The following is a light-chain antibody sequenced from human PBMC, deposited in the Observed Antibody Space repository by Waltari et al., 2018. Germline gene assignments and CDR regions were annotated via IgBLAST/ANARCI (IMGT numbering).Light chain of an antibody. CDR3: QQSYSSLWT. J-gene: IGKJ1*01. Sequence: DIQMTQSPSFLSASVGDRVTITCRASQSTSTYVNWYQQKLGKAPKLLIYAASSLQSGVPSRFSGSGSETEFTLTISGLQPEDSAMYYCQQSYSSLWTFGQGTKVEIK. CDR1: QSTSTY. V-gene: IGKV1-39*01. CDR2: AAS.